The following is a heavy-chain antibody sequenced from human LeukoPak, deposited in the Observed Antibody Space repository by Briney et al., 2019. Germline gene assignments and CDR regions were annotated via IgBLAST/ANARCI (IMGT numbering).Heavy chain of an antibody. CDR2: IYYSGST. J-gene: IGHJ3*02. CDR3: AKEAPTDYAFDI. D-gene: IGHD3/OR15-3a*01. CDR1: GGSISSSSYY. V-gene: IGHV4-39*07. Sequence: PSETLSLTCTVSGGSISSSSYYWGWIRQPPGKGLEWIGNIYYSGSTYYNPSLKSRVTISVDTSKKQLSLRLSSVTAADTAVYYCAKEAPTDYAFDIWGQGTMVTVS.